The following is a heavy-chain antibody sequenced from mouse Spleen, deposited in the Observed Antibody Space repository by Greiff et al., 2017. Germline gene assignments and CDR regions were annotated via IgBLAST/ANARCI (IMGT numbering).Heavy chain of an antibody. V-gene: IGHV14-4*01. J-gene: IGHJ3*01. CDR2: IDPENGDT. CDR1: GFNIKDDY. Sequence: VQLQQSGAELVRPGASVKLSCTASGFNIKDDYMHWVKQRPEQGLEWIGWIDPENGDTEYASKFQGKATITADTSSNTAYLQLSSLTSEDTAVYYCTGSYYSYDLAWFAYWGQGTLVTVSA. D-gene: IGHD2-12*01. CDR3: TGSYYSYDLAWFAY.